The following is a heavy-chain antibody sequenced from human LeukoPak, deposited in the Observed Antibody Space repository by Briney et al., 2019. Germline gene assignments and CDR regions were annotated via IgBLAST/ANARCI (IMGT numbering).Heavy chain of an antibody. CDR3: ARDLAWGADLMGPTDDWLDP. J-gene: IGHJ5*02. CDR2: ISNYNGNT. V-gene: IGHV1-18*01. D-gene: IGHD1-26*01. Sequence: ASVKVSCKASSYTFLSYGFSWVRRAPGQGLEWMGWISNYNGNTNYAPKFHGRLTMTIDTSTTTSYMELRSLRSDDTAVYYCARDLAWGADLMGPTDDWLDPWGQGTLVTVSS. CDR1: SYTFLSYG.